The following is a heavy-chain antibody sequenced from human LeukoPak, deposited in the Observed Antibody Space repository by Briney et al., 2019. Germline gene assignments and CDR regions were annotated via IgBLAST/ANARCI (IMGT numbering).Heavy chain of an antibody. CDR3: ARDYGVGATTYPHYFDY. J-gene: IGHJ4*02. D-gene: IGHD1-26*01. CDR2: INHNGNVN. CDR1: GFTFSDYY. V-gene: IGHV3-7*01. Sequence: GGSLRLSCAASGFTFSDYYMSWIRQAPGKGLEWVASINHNGNVNYYVDSVKGRFTISRDNSKNTLYLQMNSLRAEDTAVYYCARDYGVGATTYPHYFDYWGQGTLVTVSS.